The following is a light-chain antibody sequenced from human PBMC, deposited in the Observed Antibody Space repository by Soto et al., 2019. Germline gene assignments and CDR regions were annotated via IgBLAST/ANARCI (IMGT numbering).Light chain of an antibody. CDR2: WAS. Sequence: DIVMTQSPDSLAVSLGERATINCKSSQSVLYSSNNKNYLAWYQQKPGQPPKLLIYWASTRESGVPDRFSGSGSGTDFPLPISSLQAEDVAVYYCQQYYTTHWAFGQGTKVEIK. J-gene: IGKJ1*01. CDR1: QSVLYSSNNKNY. V-gene: IGKV4-1*01. CDR3: QQYYTTHWA.